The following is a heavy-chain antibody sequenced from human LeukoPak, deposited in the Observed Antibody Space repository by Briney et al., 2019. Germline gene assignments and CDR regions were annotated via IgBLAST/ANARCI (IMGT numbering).Heavy chain of an antibody. CDR2: ISSGGTSI. CDR3: ARESSYSFPS. D-gene: IGHD2-15*01. CDR1: GFTFSGYF. V-gene: IGHV3-11*01. Sequence: PGGSLRLSCAASGFTFSGYFMGWIRQAPGKGLEWISYISSGGTSIYYADSVKGRFTISRDNAKNSLYLQMNSLRADDTAVYYCARESSYSFPSWGQGTLVTVSS. J-gene: IGHJ5*02.